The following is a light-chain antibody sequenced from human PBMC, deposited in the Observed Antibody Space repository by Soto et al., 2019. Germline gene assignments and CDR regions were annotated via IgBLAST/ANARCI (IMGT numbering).Light chain of an antibody. CDR1: QSISRN. V-gene: IGKV3-15*01. J-gene: IGKJ2*01. Sequence: EIVMTQSPATLSLSLGERATLSCRASQSISRNLAWYHQRPGQAPRLLIYAASTRATGIPARFSGSGSGTDFTLTISGLQSEEFGVYFCQQYNNWHPRYTFGQGTKLEIK. CDR2: AAS. CDR3: QQYNNWHPRYT.